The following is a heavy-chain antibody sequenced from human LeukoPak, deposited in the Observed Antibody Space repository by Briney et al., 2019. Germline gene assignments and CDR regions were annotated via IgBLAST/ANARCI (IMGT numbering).Heavy chain of an antibody. J-gene: IGHJ5*02. D-gene: IGHD4-23*01. CDR2: VYYTGVT. CDR3: ARERSSSGGHNWFDP. Sequence: SETLSLTCTVSGGYIITSGHYWGWIRQPPGKGLEWIGSVYYTGVTSTNPFFRSRMSISVDTSKNQFSPNLTSVTAADAAVYCCARERSSSGGHNWFDPWGQGTLVTVSS. V-gene: IGHV4-39*07. CDR1: GGYIITSGHY.